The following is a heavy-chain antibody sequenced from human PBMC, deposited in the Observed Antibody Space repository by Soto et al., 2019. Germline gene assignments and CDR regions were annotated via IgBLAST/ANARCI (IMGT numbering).Heavy chain of an antibody. V-gene: IGHV3-30*18. CDR3: AKDGNVLRFLEWLSHLDY. J-gene: IGHJ4*02. D-gene: IGHD3-3*01. CDR2: ISYDESNK. Sequence: GGSLRLSCAASGFTFKNYAMHWVRQSPGKGLEWVAVISYDESNKYYADSVKGRFTISRDNSKSTLSLEMNSLRPDDTAVYYCAKDGNVLRFLEWLSHLDYWGQGTLVTVSS. CDR1: GFTFKNYA.